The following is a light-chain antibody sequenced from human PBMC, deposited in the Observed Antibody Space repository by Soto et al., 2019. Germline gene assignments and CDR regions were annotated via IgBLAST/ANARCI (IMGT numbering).Light chain of an antibody. CDR1: QSVSSNF. Sequence: EIVLTQSPGTLSLSPGEGATLSCRASQSVSSNFLAWYQQKPGQAPRLLIYAAFSRATGISDRFSGSGSETDFTFTIRRLEPEDFAVYYCQQYGSSPFTFGPGTKVDLK. J-gene: IGKJ3*01. CDR2: AAF. CDR3: QQYGSSPFT. V-gene: IGKV3-20*01.